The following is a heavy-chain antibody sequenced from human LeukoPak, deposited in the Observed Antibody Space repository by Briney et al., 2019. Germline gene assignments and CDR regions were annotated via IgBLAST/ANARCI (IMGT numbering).Heavy chain of an antibody. D-gene: IGHD6-19*01. CDR3: VKSPGSGWPV. Sequence: PGGSLRLSCAASGFTFSTYWMSWVRQAPGKGLEYLSAIYSDGSRTYYADSVKGRFTISRDNSMNTLYFEMSSLRVEDTAVYYCVKSPGSGWPVWGQGTLLTVSS. J-gene: IGHJ4*02. CDR2: IYSDGSRT. V-gene: IGHV3-64D*06. CDR1: GFTFSTYW.